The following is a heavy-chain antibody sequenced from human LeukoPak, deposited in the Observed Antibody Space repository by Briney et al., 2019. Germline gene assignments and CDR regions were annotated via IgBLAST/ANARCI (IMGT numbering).Heavy chain of an antibody. CDR2: IYHSGST. J-gene: IGHJ3*02. Sequence: SETLSLTCTVSGGSISSSSYYWGWIRQPPGKGLEWIGSIYHSGSTYYNPSLKSRVTISVDTSKNQFSLKLSSVTAADTAVYYCARPTYYYDSSGLEGAFDIWGQGTMVTVSS. CDR1: GGSISSSSYY. CDR3: ARPTYYYDSSGLEGAFDI. V-gene: IGHV4-39*01. D-gene: IGHD3-22*01.